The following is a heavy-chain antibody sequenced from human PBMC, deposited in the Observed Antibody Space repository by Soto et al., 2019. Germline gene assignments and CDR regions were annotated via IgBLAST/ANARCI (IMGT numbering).Heavy chain of an antibody. Sequence: QVQLVQSGAEVKKPGSSVTVSCKASGDNFSKYSFSWVRQAPGQVLEWMGGLIPLFGTPDYEQKFQDRVTIRAAESTNTVYMGLSSRSDKGTDIYYCARAWLRGRMIVVESVKFGIDVGGQETAVTV. CDR1: GDNFSKYS. D-gene: IGHD3-22*01. CDR3: ARAWLRGRMIVVESVKFGIDV. J-gene: IGHJ6*02. CDR2: LIPLFGTP. V-gene: IGHV1-69*01.